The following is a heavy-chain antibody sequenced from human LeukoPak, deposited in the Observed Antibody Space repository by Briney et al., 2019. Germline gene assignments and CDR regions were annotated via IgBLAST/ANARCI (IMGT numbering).Heavy chain of an antibody. CDR3: ARDIVHTAMDPPSDYYYYGMDV. D-gene: IGHD5-18*01. J-gene: IGHJ6*02. Sequence: ASVKVSCKASGYTFTGYFMHWVRQAPGQGLEWMGWINPNIGATKYARKFQGRVTMTRDTSISTAYMELSRLRSDDTAVYYCARDIVHTAMDPPSDYYYYGMDVWGQGTTVTVSS. CDR2: INPNIGAT. CDR1: GYTFTGYF. V-gene: IGHV1-2*02.